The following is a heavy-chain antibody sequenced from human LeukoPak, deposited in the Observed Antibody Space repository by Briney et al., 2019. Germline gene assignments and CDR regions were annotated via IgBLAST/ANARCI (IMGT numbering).Heavy chain of an antibody. D-gene: IGHD2-2*01. J-gene: IGHJ6*03. V-gene: IGHV1-46*01. CDR3: ASQLSSYYYYYMDV. CDR1: GYTFTIYY. Sequence: GASVNVSCKASGYTFTIYYMHWVRQAPGQGLEWMGIINPSGGSTSYAQKFQGRVTMTRDMSTSTVYMELSSLRSGDTAVYYCASQLSSYYYYYMDVWGKGTTVTVSS. CDR2: INPSGGST.